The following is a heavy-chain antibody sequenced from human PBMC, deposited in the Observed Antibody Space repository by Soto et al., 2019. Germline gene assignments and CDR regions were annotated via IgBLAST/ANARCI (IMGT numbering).Heavy chain of an antibody. J-gene: IGHJ4*02. CDR2: INPHSGGT. V-gene: IGHV1-2*02. CDR3: AGTSCSSTTCPTTY. D-gene: IGHD2-2*01. CDR1: GYTFTGYY. Sequence: ASVKVSCKTSGYTFTGYYIYWVRQAPGQGLEWMGWINPHSGGTDSSQKFQGRVTMTRDTSISTAYMEQSRLRSDDTAVYYCAGTSCSSTTCPTTYWGQGTLVTVSS.